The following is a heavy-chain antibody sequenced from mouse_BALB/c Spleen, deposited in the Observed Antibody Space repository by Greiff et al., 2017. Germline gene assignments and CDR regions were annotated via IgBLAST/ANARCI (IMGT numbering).Heavy chain of an antibody. D-gene: IGHD1-1*01. CDR1: GYTFTSYW. J-gene: IGHJ1*01. Sequence: VKLQESGAELAKPGASVKMSCKASGYTFTSYWMHWVKQRPGQGLEWIGYINPSTGYTEYNQKFKDKATLTADKSSSTAYMQLSSLTSEDSAVYYCARSYGSSYWYFDVWGAGTTVTVSS. V-gene: IGHV1-7*01. CDR3: ARSYGSSYWYFDV. CDR2: INPSTGYT.